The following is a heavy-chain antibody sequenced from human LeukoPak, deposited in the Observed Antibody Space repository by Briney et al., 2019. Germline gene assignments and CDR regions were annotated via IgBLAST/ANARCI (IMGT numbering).Heavy chain of an antibody. J-gene: IGHJ5*02. V-gene: IGHV5-51*01. CDR2: INPGDSDT. D-gene: IGHD3-10*01. CDR1: GYSFTSSW. CDR3: ARQPGAGWFDP. Sequence: KSGESLKISCKGSGYSFTSSWIGCARQMPGKGLEGMAIINPGDSDTRYSPSFQGQVTISADKSISTVYLQWGSLKASDTAMYYCARQPGAGWFDPWGQGTLVTVSS.